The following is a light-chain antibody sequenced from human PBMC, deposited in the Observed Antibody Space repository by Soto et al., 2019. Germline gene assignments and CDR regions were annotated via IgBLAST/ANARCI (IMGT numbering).Light chain of an antibody. CDR1: QGFSNY. CDR2: AAS. V-gene: IGKV1-27*01. Sequence: DIQMTQSPSSLSASVGDRVTITCRASQGFSNYLAWYQQKPGKVPKLLIYAASSLQSGVQSRFSGSGSGTDFTLTISSLQPEDVATYYCQKYNGARWTFGQGTKVEIK. J-gene: IGKJ1*01. CDR3: QKYNGARWT.